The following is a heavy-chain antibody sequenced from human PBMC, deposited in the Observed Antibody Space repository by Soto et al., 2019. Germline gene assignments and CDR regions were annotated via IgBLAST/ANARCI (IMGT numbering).Heavy chain of an antibody. CDR1: GFTFSSYG. CDR3: ARGTVRTSQGSLDY. Sequence: HPGGSLRLSCAASGFTFSSYGMHWVRQAPGKGLEWVAVIWYDGSNKYYADSVKGRFTISRDNSKNTLYLQMNSLRAEDTAVYYCARGTVRTSQGSLDYWGQGTLVTVSS. V-gene: IGHV3-33*01. D-gene: IGHD3-10*01. CDR2: IWYDGSNK. J-gene: IGHJ4*02.